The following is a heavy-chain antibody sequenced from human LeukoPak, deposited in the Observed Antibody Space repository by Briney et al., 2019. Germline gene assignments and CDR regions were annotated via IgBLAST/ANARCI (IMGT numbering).Heavy chain of an antibody. J-gene: IGHJ4*02. Sequence: SETLSLTCTVSGGSINTYYWSWVRQPPGKGLEWIGYIYYSGNTNYNPSLKSRVTISVDTSKNQFSLKLSSVTAADTAVYYCAREGLATMIRGVIPYWGQGTLVTVSS. CDR1: GGSINTYY. CDR2: IYYSGNT. CDR3: AREGLATMIRGVIPY. D-gene: IGHD3-10*01. V-gene: IGHV4-59*01.